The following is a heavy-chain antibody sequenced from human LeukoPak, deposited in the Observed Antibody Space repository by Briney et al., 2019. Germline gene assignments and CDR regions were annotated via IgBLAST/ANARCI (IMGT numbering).Heavy chain of an antibody. CDR3: ARAVVRGVLYYFDY. CDR1: GFTFSSYE. J-gene: IGHJ4*02. V-gene: IGHV3-48*03. Sequence: PGGSLRLSGAASGFTFSSYEMNWVRQGPGKGLEWVSYISSSGSTIYYADSVKGRFIVSRDNSKNTLYLQMNSLRAGDTAVYYCARAVVRGVLYYFDYWGQGTLVTVSS. CDR2: ISSSGSTI. D-gene: IGHD3-10*01.